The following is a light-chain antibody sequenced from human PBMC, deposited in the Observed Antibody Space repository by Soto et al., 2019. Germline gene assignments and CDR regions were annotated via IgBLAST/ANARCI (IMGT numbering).Light chain of an antibody. J-gene: IGKJ1*01. CDR2: DAS. CDR3: LQRYNWPWT. Sequence: EIVLTQSPATLSLYPGEGATLSCRASQSVGYYLAWYQQKPGQAPRLLIYDASNRATGVPARFSVGGSGTDFTLTISSLEPEDFAVYYCLQRYNWPWTFGQGTKVEI. CDR1: QSVGYY. V-gene: IGKV3-11*01.